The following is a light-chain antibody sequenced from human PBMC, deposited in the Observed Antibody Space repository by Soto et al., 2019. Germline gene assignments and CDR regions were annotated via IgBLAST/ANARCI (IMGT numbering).Light chain of an antibody. Sequence: QSVLTQPPSASGTPGQRVAISCSGSGSNIGSNAVNWYQQLPGAAPKLLIYKNNLRPSGVPDRFSGSKSGASASLAISGLQSEDESDYYCAAWDDSLKGLVFGGGTKLTVL. CDR1: GSNIGSNA. CDR3: AAWDDSLKGLV. V-gene: IGLV1-44*01. CDR2: KNN. J-gene: IGLJ3*02.